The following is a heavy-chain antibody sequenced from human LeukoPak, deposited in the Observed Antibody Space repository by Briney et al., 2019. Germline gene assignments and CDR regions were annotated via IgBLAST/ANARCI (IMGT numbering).Heavy chain of an antibody. CDR3: ARVNVVASAGGSYYYHGMDV. D-gene: IGHD2-2*01. CDR2: INTNTGNP. J-gene: IGHJ6*02. Sequence: ASVKVSCKASGYTFTTFAMNWVRQAPGQGLEWIGWINTNTGNPTYAQAFTGRFVFSLDTSVNTAYLQVSSLKAEDTAVYYCARVNVVASAGGSYYYHGMDVWGQGTTVTVSS. CDR1: GYTFTTFA. V-gene: IGHV7-4-1*02.